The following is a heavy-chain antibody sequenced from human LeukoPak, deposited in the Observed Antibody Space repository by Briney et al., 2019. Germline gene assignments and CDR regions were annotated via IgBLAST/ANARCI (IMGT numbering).Heavy chain of an antibody. D-gene: IGHD6-19*01. J-gene: IGHJ6*04. CDR3: ARAVRGYYYGLDV. CDR2: ISGSGSTI. V-gene: IGHV3-11*01. CDR1: GFNLSDYY. Sequence: GGSLRLSCEASGFNLSDYYMSWIRQAPGEGLEWVLSISGSGSTIYYADSLKGRFTISRDNAKNSMWLQMNSLRADDTAVYYCARAVRGYYYGLDVWGKGTTVTVSS.